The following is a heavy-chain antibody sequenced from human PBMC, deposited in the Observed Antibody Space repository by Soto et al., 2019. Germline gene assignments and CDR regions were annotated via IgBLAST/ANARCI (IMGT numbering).Heavy chain of an antibody. J-gene: IGHJ4*02. CDR1: GFTFSNYA. CDR3: AKERLARGFDY. V-gene: IGHV3-23*01. Sequence: EVQLLDSGGGLVQPGGSLRLSCAASGFTFSNYAMNWVRQAPGKGLEWVLGISGGGDSTYYADSVKGRFTISRDNSKNTLFLQMNGLRAEDTAVYYCAKERLARGFDYWGQGTLVTVSS. CDR2: ISGGGDST.